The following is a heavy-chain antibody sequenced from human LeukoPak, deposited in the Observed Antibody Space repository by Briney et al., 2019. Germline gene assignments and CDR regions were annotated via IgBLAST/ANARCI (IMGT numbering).Heavy chain of an antibody. CDR3: ARGDRGYSSGWRRYYYYYYMDV. CDR1: GYTFTIYD. Sequence: ASVSVSCKASGYTFTIYDINWVRQATGQGPEWMGWMNPNRGNTGYAQKFQGRVTITRNTSISTAYMELSSLRSEDTAVYYCARGDRGYSSGWRRYYYYYYMDVWGKGTTVTVSS. V-gene: IGHV1-8*03. D-gene: IGHD6-19*01. CDR2: MNPNRGNT. J-gene: IGHJ6*03.